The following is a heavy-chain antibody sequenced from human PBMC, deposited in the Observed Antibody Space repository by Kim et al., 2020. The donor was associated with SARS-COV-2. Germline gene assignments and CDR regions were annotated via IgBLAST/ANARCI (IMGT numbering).Heavy chain of an antibody. Sequence: SETLSLTCTVSGGSISSSSYYWGWIRQPPGKGLEWIGSIYYSGSTYYNPSLKSRVTISVDTSKNQFSLKLSSVTAADTAVYYCARHSSSYDYVWGSYRTGYYYCMDVSGQGATVSASS. CDR1: GGSISSSSYY. CDR3: ARHSSSYDYVWGSYRTGYYYCMDV. J-gene: IGHJ6*02. D-gene: IGHD3-16*02. V-gene: IGHV4-39*01. CDR2: IYYSGST.